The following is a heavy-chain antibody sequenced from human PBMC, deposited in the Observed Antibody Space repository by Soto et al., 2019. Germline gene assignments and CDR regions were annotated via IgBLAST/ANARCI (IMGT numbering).Heavy chain of an antibody. Sequence: QVQLQESGPGLVKPSETLSLTCTVSGGSVSGGSYCWSWIRQPPGKGLECIGYVYNSGSTTYNPSLKNRVTRPVDPSKNQFSLGLSSVTAADTAVYYCARVPLTTYFDLWGRGTLVTVSS. CDR3: ARVPLTTYFDL. V-gene: IGHV4-61*01. D-gene: IGHD3-9*01. CDR2: VYNSGST. CDR1: GGSVSGGSYC. J-gene: IGHJ2*01.